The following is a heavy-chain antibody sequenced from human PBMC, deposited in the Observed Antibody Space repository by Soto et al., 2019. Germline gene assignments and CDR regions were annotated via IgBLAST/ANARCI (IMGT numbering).Heavy chain of an antibody. J-gene: IGHJ4*02. CDR3: AKKPEELRQWLVGGSYFDY. CDR2: ISGSGGST. D-gene: IGHD6-19*01. V-gene: IGHV3-23*01. CDR1: GFTFSSYA. Sequence: LRLSCAASGFTFSSYAMSWVRQAPGKGLEWVSAISGSGGSTYYADSVKGRFTISRDNSKNTLYLQMNSLRAEDTAVYYCAKKPEELRQWLVGGSYFDYWGQGTLVTVSS.